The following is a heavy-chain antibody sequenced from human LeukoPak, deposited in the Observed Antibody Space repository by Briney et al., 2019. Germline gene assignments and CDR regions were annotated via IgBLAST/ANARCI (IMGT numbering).Heavy chain of an antibody. CDR2: MNPNSGNT. Sequence: GASVKVSCKASGYTFTSYDINWVRQATGQGLEWMGWMNPNSGNTGYAQKFQGRVTMTRNTSISTAYMELSSLRSEDTAVYYRARGVVVEELNDYWGQGTLVTVSS. V-gene: IGHV1-8*01. J-gene: IGHJ4*02. CDR3: ARGVVVEELNDY. D-gene: IGHD2-15*01. CDR1: GYTFTSYD.